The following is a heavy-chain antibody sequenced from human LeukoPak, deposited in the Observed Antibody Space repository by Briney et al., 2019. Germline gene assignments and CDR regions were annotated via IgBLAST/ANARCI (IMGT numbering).Heavy chain of an antibody. D-gene: IGHD4-17*01. Sequence: PSETLSLTCAVYGGSFSGYYWSWIRQPPGKGLEWIGEINHSGSTNYNPSLKSRVTISVDTSKNQFPLKLSSVTAADTAVYYCARAAYGALDYWGQGTLVTVSS. CDR3: ARAAYGALDY. V-gene: IGHV4-34*01. J-gene: IGHJ4*02. CDR1: GGSFSGYY. CDR2: INHSGST.